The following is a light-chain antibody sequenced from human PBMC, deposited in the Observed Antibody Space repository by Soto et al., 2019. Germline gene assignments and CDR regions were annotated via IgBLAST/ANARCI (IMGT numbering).Light chain of an antibody. CDR2: GNG. Sequence: QSVLTQPPSVSGAPGQRVTISCSGTSSSIGAGYEVHWYHQLPGTAPKLVVSGNGNRPSGVPDRLSASKSGTSASLAITGLQAEDEGHYYCGAWDSSLMGVVFGGGTKVTVL. CDR1: SSSIGAGYE. V-gene: IGLV1-40*01. J-gene: IGLJ3*02. CDR3: GAWDSSLMGVV.